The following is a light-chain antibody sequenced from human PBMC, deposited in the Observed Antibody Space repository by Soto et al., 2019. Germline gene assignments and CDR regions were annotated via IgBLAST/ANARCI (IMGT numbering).Light chain of an antibody. J-gene: IGLJ3*02. CDR1: SGHSSYA. V-gene: IGLV4-69*01. CDR2: LSSDGSH. Sequence: QPVLTQSPSASASLGASVKLTCTLSSGHSSYAIAWHQQQPEKGPRYLMKLSSDGSHTKGDGIPDRFSGSSSGAERYLTTSSLQSEDEADYYCQTWGTGIQVFGGGTKLTVL. CDR3: QTWGTGIQV.